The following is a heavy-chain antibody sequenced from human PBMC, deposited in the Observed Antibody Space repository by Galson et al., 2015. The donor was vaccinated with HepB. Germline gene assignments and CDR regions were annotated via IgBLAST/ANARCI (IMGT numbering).Heavy chain of an antibody. CDR3: ARGPYDFWSGYYYYYYYMDV. CDR1: GYTFTSYD. Sequence: SCKASGYTFTSYDINWVRQATGQGLEWMGWMNPNSGDTGYAQKFQGRVTMTRNTSISTAYMELSSLRSEDTAVYYCARGPYDFWSGYYYYYYYMDVWGKGTTVTVSS. CDR2: MNPNSGDT. J-gene: IGHJ6*03. D-gene: IGHD3/OR15-3a*01. V-gene: IGHV1-8*01.